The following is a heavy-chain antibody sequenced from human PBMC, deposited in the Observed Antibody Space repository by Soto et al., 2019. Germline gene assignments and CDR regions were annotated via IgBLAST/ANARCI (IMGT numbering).Heavy chain of an antibody. V-gene: IGHV3-23*01. Sequence: GGSLRLSCAASGFTFNNYAMTWVRQAPRKGPEWVSGISIGGSGTYYADSVKGRFTVSRDNSKNTLYLQMKSLRVEDTAVYYCAKSLSSGPGGWFDPWGQGTLVTVSS. J-gene: IGHJ5*02. CDR2: ISIGGSGT. CDR1: GFTFNNYA. D-gene: IGHD3-16*02. CDR3: AKSLSSGPGGWFDP.